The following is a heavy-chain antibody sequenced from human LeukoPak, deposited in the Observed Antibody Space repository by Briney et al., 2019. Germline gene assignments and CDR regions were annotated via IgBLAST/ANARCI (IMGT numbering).Heavy chain of an antibody. Sequence: ASVKVSCKVSGYTLSELSIHWVRQAPGKELEWMGGYDPEDGETFSAQKFQGRATMTEDTSTDTAHMELSSLRSEDTAVYYCATDPYSGGRLGEFDFWGQGTLVTVSP. D-gene: IGHD1-26*01. CDR3: ATDPYSGGRLGEFDF. CDR2: YDPEDGET. J-gene: IGHJ4*02. CDR1: GYTLSELS. V-gene: IGHV1-24*01.